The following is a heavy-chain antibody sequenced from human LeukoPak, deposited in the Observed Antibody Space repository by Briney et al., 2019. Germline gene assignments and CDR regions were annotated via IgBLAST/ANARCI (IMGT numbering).Heavy chain of an antibody. Sequence: PGGSLRLSCAASGFTFSSYEMNWVRQAPGKGLEWLSYISSSGSTIYYADSVKGRFTISRDNAKNSLYLQMNSLRAEDTAEYYCARDTRGIFDYWGQGTLVTVSS. CDR1: GFTFSSYE. J-gene: IGHJ4*02. CDR3: ARDTRGIFDY. CDR2: ISSSGSTI. V-gene: IGHV3-48*03. D-gene: IGHD3-10*01.